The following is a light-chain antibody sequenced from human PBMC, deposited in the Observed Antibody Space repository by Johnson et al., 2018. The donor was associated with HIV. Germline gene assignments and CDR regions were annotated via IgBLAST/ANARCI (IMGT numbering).Light chain of an antibody. V-gene: IGLV1-51*01. CDR1: SSNVGSSF. CDR2: DNN. Sequence: QSVLTQPPSVSAAPGQKVTISCSGSSSNVGSSFVSWYRQVPGTAPKLLIYDNNKRPSGIPDRFSGSKSGPSATLDITGLQTGDEADYYCGTWDNSLNVYVFGTGTKVTVL. CDR3: GTWDNSLNVYV. J-gene: IGLJ1*01.